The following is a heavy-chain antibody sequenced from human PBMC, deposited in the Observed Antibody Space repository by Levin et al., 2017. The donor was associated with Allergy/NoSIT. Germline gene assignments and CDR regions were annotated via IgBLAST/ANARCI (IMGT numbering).Heavy chain of an antibody. CDR2: ISAYNGNT. CDR1: GYTFTSYG. Sequence: ASVKVSCKASGYTFTSYGISWVRQAPGQGLEWMGWISAYNGNTNYAQKLQGRVTMTTDTSTSTAYMELRSLRSDDTAVYYCARGYGSGSYYYYYYYYYMDVWSKGTTVTVSS. CDR3: ARGYGSGSYYYYYYYYYMDV. D-gene: IGHD3-10*01. V-gene: IGHV1-18*01. J-gene: IGHJ6*03.